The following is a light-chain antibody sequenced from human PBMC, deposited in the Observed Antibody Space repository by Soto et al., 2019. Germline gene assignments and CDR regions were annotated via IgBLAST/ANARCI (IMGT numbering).Light chain of an antibody. Sequence: DIQMTQSPSILSASIGDRVTFTCRASGSINSWLAWYQVKPGKAPKLLLYGASNLGSGVPARFSGSGSGTEFTLTISGLQPEDLGTHYCQQYEPSSHIFGQGTKLEIK. CDR2: GAS. CDR1: GSINSW. V-gene: IGKV1-5*01. J-gene: IGKJ2*01. CDR3: QQYEPSSHI.